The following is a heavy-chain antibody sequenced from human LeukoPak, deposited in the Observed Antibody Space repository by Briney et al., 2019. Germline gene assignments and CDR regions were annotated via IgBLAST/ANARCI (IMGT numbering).Heavy chain of an antibody. Sequence: GSLRLSCAASGFTFSSYAMSWVHQAPGKGLEWVSAISGSGGSTYYADSVKGRFTISRDNSKNTLYLQMNSLRAEDTAVYYCAKDFVLMVYAIGDYWGQGTLVTVSS. J-gene: IGHJ4*02. V-gene: IGHV3-23*01. CDR2: ISGSGGST. CDR3: AKDFVLMVYAIGDY. D-gene: IGHD2-8*01. CDR1: GFTFSSYA.